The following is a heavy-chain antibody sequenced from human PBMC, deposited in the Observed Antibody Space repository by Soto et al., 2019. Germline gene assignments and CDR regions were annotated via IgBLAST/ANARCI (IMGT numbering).Heavy chain of an antibody. CDR2: TYYRSKWYN. V-gene: IGHV6-1*01. CDR1: GDSGSSHSAA. CDR3: AGETRNWFDP. J-gene: IGHJ5*02. Sequence: SPTLSLTCAISGDSGSSHSAAWNWIRQSPSRGLEWLGRTYYRSKWYNDYAVSVKSRITINPDTSKNQFSLQLSSVTPEDTAVYFCAGETRNWFDPWGQGTLVTVSS.